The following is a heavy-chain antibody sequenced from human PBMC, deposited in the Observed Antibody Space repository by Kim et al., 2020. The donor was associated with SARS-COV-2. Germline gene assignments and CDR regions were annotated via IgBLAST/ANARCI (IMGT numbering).Heavy chain of an antibody. CDR1: GGSISSYY. D-gene: IGHD2-2*01. Sequence: SETLSLTCTVSGGSISSYYWSWIRQPPGKGLEWIGYIYYSGSTNYNPSLKSRVTISVDTSKNQFSLKLSSVTAADTAVYYCARAGVVPYYFDYWGQGTLVSVSS. V-gene: IGHV4-59*01. J-gene: IGHJ4*02. CDR3: ARAGVVPYYFDY. CDR2: IYYSGST.